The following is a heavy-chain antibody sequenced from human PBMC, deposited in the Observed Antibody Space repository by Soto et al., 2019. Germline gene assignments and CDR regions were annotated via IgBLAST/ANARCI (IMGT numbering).Heavy chain of an antibody. Sequence: QVQLVESGGGVVQPGRSLRLSCAASGFTFSSYGMHWVRQAPGKGLEWVAIISYDGSNTYYADSVKGRFTISRDNSKNTLSLQMNSLRAEDTSVYYCAKEGGLSGSYYISSSYYFDYWGQGTRVTVSS. D-gene: IGHD1-26*01. V-gene: IGHV3-30*18. CDR1: GFTFSSYG. CDR2: ISYDGSNT. J-gene: IGHJ4*02. CDR3: AKEGGLSGSYYISSSYYFDY.